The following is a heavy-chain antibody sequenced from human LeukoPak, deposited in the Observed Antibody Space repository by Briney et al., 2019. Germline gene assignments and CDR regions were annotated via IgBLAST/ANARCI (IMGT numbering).Heavy chain of an antibody. Sequence: SETLSLTCTVSGGSISSGSYYWSWIRQPAGKGLEWIGRIYTSGSTNYNPSLKSRVTISVDTSKNQFSLKLSSVTAADTAVYYCARSGGPLDYWGQGTLVTVSS. D-gene: IGHD3-10*01. J-gene: IGHJ4*02. CDR2: IYTSGST. V-gene: IGHV4-61*02. CDR1: GGSISSGSYY. CDR3: ARSGGPLDY.